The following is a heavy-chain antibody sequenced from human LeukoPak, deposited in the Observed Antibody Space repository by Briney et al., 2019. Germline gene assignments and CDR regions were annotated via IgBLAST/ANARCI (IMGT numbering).Heavy chain of an antibody. CDR2: IYPGDSDT. CDR3: ASALLYDILTGYSPLGAFDI. CDR1: VYSFTSYW. D-gene: IGHD3-9*01. J-gene: IGHJ3*02. V-gene: IGHV5-51*01. Sequence: GESLKISCKGPVYSFTSYWIGWVRQMPGKGLEWMGIIYPGDSDTRYSPSSQGQVTISADKSISTAYLQWSSLKASDTAMYYCASALLYDILTGYSPLGAFDIWGQGTMVTVSS.